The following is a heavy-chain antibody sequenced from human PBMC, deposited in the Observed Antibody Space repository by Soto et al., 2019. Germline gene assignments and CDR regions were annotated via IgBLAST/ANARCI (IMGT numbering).Heavy chain of an antibody. Sequence: QLQLQESGSGLVKPSQTLSLTCAVSGGSLSGTTYSWSWIRQPPGKGLEWIGYIYDSGNTYYNPSLKSQFSISVDRYKNQFSLKLSSVTAADTAVYYCARGQGAAAGHSNFDYWGQGALVTVSS. J-gene: IGHJ4*02. V-gene: IGHV4-30-2*01. CDR2: IYDSGNT. CDR3: ARGQGAAAGHSNFDY. D-gene: IGHD6-13*01. CDR1: GGSLSGTTYS.